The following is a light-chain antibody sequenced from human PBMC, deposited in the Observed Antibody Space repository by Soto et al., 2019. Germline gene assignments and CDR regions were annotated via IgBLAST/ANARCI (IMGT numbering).Light chain of an antibody. J-gene: IGKJ1*01. CDR1: QTISTW. CDR3: QQYNSYPWT. V-gene: IGKV1-5*03. CDR2: KAS. Sequence: DIQMTQSPSTLSASVGERVTITCRASQTISTWLAWYQQRPGNAPKLLIYKASNLQSGVPSRFSGSGSGTEFTLTISILQPDDFATYYCQQYNSYPWTFGQGTKVEIK.